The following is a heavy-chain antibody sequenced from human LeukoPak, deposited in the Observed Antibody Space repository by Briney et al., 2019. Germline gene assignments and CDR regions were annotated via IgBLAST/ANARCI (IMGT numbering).Heavy chain of an antibody. J-gene: IGHJ6*03. CDR1: GYTFTGYY. D-gene: IGHD2-15*01. Sequence: GASVKVSCKASGYTFTGYYMHWVRQAPGQGLEWMGWINPNSGGTNYAQKFQGRVTMTRDTSISTAYMELSRLRSDDTAVYYCARALLVPYYYYYMDVWGKGTTVTVSS. CDR3: ARALLVPYYYYYMDV. V-gene: IGHV1-2*02. CDR2: INPNSGGT.